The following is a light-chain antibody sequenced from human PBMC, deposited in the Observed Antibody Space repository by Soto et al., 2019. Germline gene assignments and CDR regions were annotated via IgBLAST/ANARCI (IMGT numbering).Light chain of an antibody. V-gene: IGKV3-20*01. CDR1: QSVSSIY. CDR3: QQFSSYPLT. CDR2: GVS. Sequence: EIVLTQSPGTLSLSPGERATLSFMSSQSVSSIYFAWYQQKRGQAPRLLIYGVSSRATGIPDRFSGGGSGTDFTLTISRLEPEDFAVYYCQQFSSYPLTFGGGTKVDIK. J-gene: IGKJ4*01.